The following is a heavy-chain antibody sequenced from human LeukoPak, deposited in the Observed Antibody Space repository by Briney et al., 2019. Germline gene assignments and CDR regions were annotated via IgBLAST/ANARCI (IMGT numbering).Heavy chain of an antibody. Sequence: GGSLRLSCAASEFTLRNYWMSWVRQAPGKGLEWVSFLSGSGGRTSYADSVKGRFTISRDNSKNTLYLQMNSLRADDTAVYYCAKVLWQQLFDYWGQGTLVTVSS. V-gene: IGHV3-23*01. CDR1: EFTLRNYW. CDR3: AKVLWQQLFDY. J-gene: IGHJ4*02. D-gene: IGHD6-13*01. CDR2: LSGSGGRT.